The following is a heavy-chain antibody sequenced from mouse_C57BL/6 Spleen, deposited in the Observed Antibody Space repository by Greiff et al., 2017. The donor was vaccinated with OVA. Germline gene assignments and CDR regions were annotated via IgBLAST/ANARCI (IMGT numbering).Heavy chain of an antibody. Sequence: QVHVKQSGPGLVQPSQSLSITCTVSGFSLTSYGVHWVRQSPGKGLEWLGVIWSGGSTDYNAAFISRLSISKDNSKSQVFFKMNSLQADDTAIYYCARYGGYLNYYAMDYWGQGTSVTVSS. CDR2: IWSGGST. V-gene: IGHV2-2*01. CDR3: ARYGGYLNYYAMDY. D-gene: IGHD2-3*01. J-gene: IGHJ4*01. CDR1: GFSLTSYG.